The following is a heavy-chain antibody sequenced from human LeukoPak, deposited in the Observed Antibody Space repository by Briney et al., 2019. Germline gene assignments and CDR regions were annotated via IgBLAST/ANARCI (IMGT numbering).Heavy chain of an antibody. Sequence: SCKASGYTFTSYAMNWVRQAPGKGLEWVSGISGSGHSTYYADSVKGRFTISRDNSKNTLFLQMNSLRAEDTATYYCAKGNVVVIARGWSLDYWGQGTLVTVSS. J-gene: IGHJ4*02. CDR1: GYTFTSYA. CDR2: ISGSGHST. CDR3: AKGNVVVIARGWSLDY. D-gene: IGHD2-21*01. V-gene: IGHV3-23*01.